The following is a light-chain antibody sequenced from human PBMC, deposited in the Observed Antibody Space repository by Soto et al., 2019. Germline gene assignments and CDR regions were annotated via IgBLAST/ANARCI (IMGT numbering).Light chain of an antibody. CDR1: QSVGRNY. CDR3: QQYADSPLT. CDR2: DAS. V-gene: IGKV3-20*01. Sequence: EMVLTQAPGTLSLSPGESATLSCRASQSVGRNYLAWFQHKPGQAPRLVIYDASNRATGVPDRFSGSGSGTDFTLTITRLEPEDFAVYYCQQYADSPLTFGGGTKVEIK. J-gene: IGKJ4*01.